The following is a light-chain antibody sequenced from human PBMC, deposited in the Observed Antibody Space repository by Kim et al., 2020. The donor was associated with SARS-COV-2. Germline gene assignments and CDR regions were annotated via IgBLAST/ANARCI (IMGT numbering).Light chain of an antibody. V-gene: IGLV1-40*01. CDR1: SSDIGATYD. CDR3: QSYDNSLSAYV. J-gene: IGLJ1*01. Sequence: TVTISCSGSSSDIGATYDVHWYQQVPGTAPKLVLYTDSHRPSGVPDRFSGSKSGTSASLDISGLQAEDEAYYYCQSYDNSLSAYVFGSGTKVTVL. CDR2: TDS.